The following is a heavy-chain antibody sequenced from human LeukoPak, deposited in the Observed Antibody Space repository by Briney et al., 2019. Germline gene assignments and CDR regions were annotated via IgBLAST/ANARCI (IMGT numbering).Heavy chain of an antibody. CDR3: ARAVGYSAGSYGFDF. V-gene: IGHV3-23*01. D-gene: IGHD3-10*01. CDR2: ISGSGGST. Sequence: PGGSLRLSCAASGFTFSSYAMSWVRQAPGKGLEWVSAISGSGGSTYYADSVKGRFTISRDIATSTLYLQMNSLRAEDTAVYYCARAVGYSAGSYGFDFWGQGTTVTVSS. CDR1: GFTFSSYA. J-gene: IGHJ3*01.